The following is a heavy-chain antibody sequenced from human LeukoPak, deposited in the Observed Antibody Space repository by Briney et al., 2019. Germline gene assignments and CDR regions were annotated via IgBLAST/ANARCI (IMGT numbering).Heavy chain of an antibody. CDR3: ARANLYCSSTSCYTGSQHYSMDV. D-gene: IGHD2-2*02. V-gene: IGHV1-69*04. CDR2: IIPILGIA. Sequence: SVKVSCKASGGTFSSYAISWVRQAPGQGLEWMGRIIPILGIANYAQKFQGRVTITADKSTSTAYMELSSLRSEDTAVYYCARANLYCSSTSCYTGSQHYSMDVWGQGTTVTVSS. CDR1: GGTFSSYA. J-gene: IGHJ6*02.